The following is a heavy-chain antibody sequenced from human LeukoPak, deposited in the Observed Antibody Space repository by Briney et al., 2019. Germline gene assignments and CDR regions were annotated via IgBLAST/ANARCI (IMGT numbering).Heavy chain of an antibody. Sequence: GGSLRLSCAASGFTFSGSAMHWVRQASGKGLEWAGRIRSKANSYATAYAASVKGRFTISRDDSKNTAYLQMNSLKTEDTAVYYCTRDLTIFGVVKNSDVWGKGTTVTVSS. J-gene: IGHJ6*04. D-gene: IGHD3-3*01. V-gene: IGHV3-73*01. CDR1: GFTFSGSA. CDR3: TRDLTIFGVVKNSDV. CDR2: IRSKANSYAT.